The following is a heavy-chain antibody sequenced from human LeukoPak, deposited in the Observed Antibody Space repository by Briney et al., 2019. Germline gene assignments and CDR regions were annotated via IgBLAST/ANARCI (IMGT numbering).Heavy chain of an antibody. CDR3: ARIVFGYCFDP. CDR1: GGSISSYY. V-gene: IGHV4-59*01. Sequence: SETLSLTCTVSGGSISSYYWSWIRQPPGKGLEWIGYIYYSGSTNYNPSLKSRVTISVDTSKNQFSLKLSSVTAADTAVYYCARIVFGYCFDPWGQGTLVTVSS. CDR2: IYYSGST. D-gene: IGHD3-3*01. J-gene: IGHJ5*02.